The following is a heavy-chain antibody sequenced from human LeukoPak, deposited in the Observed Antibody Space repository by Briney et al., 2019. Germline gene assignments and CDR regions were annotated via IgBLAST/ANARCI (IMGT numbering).Heavy chain of an antibody. J-gene: IGHJ4*02. CDR3: AKDGSNDFWSGPTFDY. D-gene: IGHD3-3*01. Sequence: GRSLRLSCAASGFTFDDYAMHWVRQAPGKGLEWVSGISWNSGSIGYADSVKGRFTISRDNAKNSLYLQMNSLRAEDMALYYCAKDGSNDFWSGPTFDYWGQGTLVTVSS. CDR2: ISWNSGSI. CDR1: GFTFDDYA. V-gene: IGHV3-9*03.